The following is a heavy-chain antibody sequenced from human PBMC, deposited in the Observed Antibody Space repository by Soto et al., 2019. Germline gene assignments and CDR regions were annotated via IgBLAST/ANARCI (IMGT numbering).Heavy chain of an antibody. V-gene: IGHV1-46*01. D-gene: IGHD3-22*01. CDR3: ARADYYDSSGFYYDC. CDR2: INPSGGST. Sequence: QVQLVQSGAEVKKPGASVKVSCKASGYIFTNHYIHWVRQAPGQGLEWMGIINPSGGSTNYLQKFQGRITMTRDKSTSTVYMELSSLRSEDTAVYFCARADYYDSSGFYYDCWGQGSLDTVSS. CDR1: GYIFTNHY. J-gene: IGHJ4*02.